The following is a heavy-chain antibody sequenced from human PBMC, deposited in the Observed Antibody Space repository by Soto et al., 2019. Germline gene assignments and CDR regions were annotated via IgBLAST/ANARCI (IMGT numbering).Heavy chain of an antibody. D-gene: IGHD5-12*01. CDR2: IHYSGST. CDR1: GGSISGSY. J-gene: IGHJ4*02. Sequence: SETLSLTCTVSGGSISGSYWSWIRQTPGKVLEWVGYIHYSGSTNYNPSLKSRVTMSVDSAKNQFSLQLSSVTAADTAVYYCARDRGGYNFDYWGQGTLVTVSS. V-gene: IGHV4-59*12. CDR3: ARDRGGYNFDY.